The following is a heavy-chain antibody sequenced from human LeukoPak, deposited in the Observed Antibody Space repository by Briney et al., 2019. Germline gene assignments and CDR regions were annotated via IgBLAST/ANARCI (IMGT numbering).Heavy chain of an antibody. J-gene: IGHJ1*01. CDR3: ARGYRTVGAIEYFQH. CDR1: GYTFTGYY. Sequence: ASVKIYCKASGYTFTGYYMHWMRQAPGQGLEWMGRINPNSGGTNYAQKFQGRVTMTRDTSISTAYMELSRLRSGDTAVYYCARGYRTVGAIEYFQHWGQGTLVTVSS. CDR2: INPNSGGT. V-gene: IGHV1-2*06. D-gene: IGHD1-26*01.